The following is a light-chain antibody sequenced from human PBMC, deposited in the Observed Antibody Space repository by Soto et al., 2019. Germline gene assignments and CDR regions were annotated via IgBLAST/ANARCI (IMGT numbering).Light chain of an antibody. J-gene: IGKJ5*01. Sequence: EIVLTQSPATLSLSPGERATLSCRASQSVSSYLAWYQQKPGQAPRLHIYDASNRATGIPARFSGSGSGTDFTLTISSLEPEDFAVYYCQQRSNWPPGFGQGTRLEIK. CDR2: DAS. CDR3: QQRSNWPPG. V-gene: IGKV3-11*01. CDR1: QSVSSY.